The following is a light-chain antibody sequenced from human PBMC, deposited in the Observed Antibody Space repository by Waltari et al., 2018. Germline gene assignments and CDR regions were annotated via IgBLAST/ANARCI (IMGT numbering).Light chain of an antibody. V-gene: IGLV2-11*01. CDR3: CSYAGSYTYVV. Sequence: QSALTQPRSLSWSPGQSVTIPCTGTSCYVVGYNYVSWYQQHPGKAPKLMIYDVSKRPSGVPDRFSGSKSGNTASLTISGLQAEDEADYYCCSYAGSYTYVVFGGGTKLTVL. CDR1: SCYVVGYNY. J-gene: IGLJ2*01. CDR2: DVS.